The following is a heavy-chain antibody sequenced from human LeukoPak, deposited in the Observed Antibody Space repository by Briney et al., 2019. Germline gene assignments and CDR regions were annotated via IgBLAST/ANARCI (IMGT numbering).Heavy chain of an antibody. D-gene: IGHD3-3*01. CDR3: ARGTTIFGVFDF. CDR2: INPSGGST. CDR1: GYTFTSYY. Sequence: ASVKVSCKASGYTFTSYYMNWVRQAPGQGLEWMGVINPSGGSTSYGQKFQGRVTMTRDTSTSTVYMELSSLRSEDTAVYYCARGTTIFGVFDFWGQGTLVTVSS. V-gene: IGHV1-46*01. J-gene: IGHJ4*02.